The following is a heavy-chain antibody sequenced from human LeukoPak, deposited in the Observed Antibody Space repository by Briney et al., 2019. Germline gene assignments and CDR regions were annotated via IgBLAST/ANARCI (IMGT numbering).Heavy chain of an antibody. J-gene: IGHJ6*03. V-gene: IGHV4-4*07. D-gene: IGHD6-19*01. CDR2: IYTSGST. Sequence: PSETLSLTCTVSGGSISSYYRSWIRQPAGKGLEWIGRIYTSGSTSCNPSLKSRVTISVDKSKNQFSLKLSSVTAADTAVYYCARLNPRYSSGWVQYYYYMDVWGKGTTVTVSS. CDR3: ARLNPRYSSGWVQYYYYMDV. CDR1: GGSISSYY.